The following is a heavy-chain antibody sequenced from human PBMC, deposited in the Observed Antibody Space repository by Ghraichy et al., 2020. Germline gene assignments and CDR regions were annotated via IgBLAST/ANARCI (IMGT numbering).Heavy chain of an antibody. CDR2: INHSGST. CDR1: GGSFSGYY. CDR3: ARGRIAVAGWGPKRGAFDI. J-gene: IGHJ3*02. V-gene: IGHV4-34*01. Sequence: SQTLSLTCAVYGGSFSGYYWSWIRQPPGKGLEWIGEINHSGSTNYNPSLKSRVTISVDTSKNQFSLKLSSVTAADTAVYYCARGRIAVAGWGPKRGAFDIWGQGTMLTVSS. D-gene: IGHD6-19*01.